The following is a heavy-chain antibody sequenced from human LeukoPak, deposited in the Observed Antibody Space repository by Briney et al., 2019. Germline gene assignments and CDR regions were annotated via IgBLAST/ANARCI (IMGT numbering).Heavy chain of an antibody. CDR1: GFSVSTSY. V-gene: IGHV3-53*01. CDR3: ARAAYDSGGYTANHDF. J-gene: IGHJ4*02. D-gene: IGHD3-22*01. CDR2: LYDSGDT. Sequence: GESLRLSCAASGFSVSTSYMSWVRQAPGKGLEYVSVLYDSGDTYYAESVKGRFTTSRDNSKNTVYLQMNSLRVEDTAVYYCARAAYDSGGYTANHDFWGQGTLVTVSS.